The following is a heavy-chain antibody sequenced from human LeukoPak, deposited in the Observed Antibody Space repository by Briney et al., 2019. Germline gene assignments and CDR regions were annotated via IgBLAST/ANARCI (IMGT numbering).Heavy chain of an antibody. Sequence: GESLKISCKGSGYSFTTYWIAWVRQMPGEGLEWMGIIYPGDSDTRYSPSFQGQVTISVDKSITTAYLQWSSLKASDTAMYYCARHSAGGLAAAGFPPGFDPWGQGTLVTVSS. J-gene: IGHJ5*02. CDR1: GYSFTTYW. CDR3: ARHSAGGLAAAGFPPGFDP. D-gene: IGHD6-13*01. CDR2: IYPGDSDT. V-gene: IGHV5-51*01.